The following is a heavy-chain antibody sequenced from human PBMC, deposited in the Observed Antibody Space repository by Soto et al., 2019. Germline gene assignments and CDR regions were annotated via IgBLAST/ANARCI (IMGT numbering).Heavy chain of an antibody. V-gene: IGHV5-51*01. CDR3: ARRSIVAKIWYYSSGSGGMDV. J-gene: IGHJ6*02. CDR2: IYPGDSDT. Sequence: PGESLKISCKGSGYSFTSYWIGWVRQMPGKGLEGMGIIYPGDSDTRYSPSFQGQVTISADKSISTAYLQWSSLKASYTAMYYCARRSIVAKIWYYSSGSGGMDVWGQGTTVTVSS. D-gene: IGHD5-12*01. CDR1: GYSFTSYW.